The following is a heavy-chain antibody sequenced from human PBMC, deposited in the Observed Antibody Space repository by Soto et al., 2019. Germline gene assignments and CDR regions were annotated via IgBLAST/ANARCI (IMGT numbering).Heavy chain of an antibody. CDR3: AKDRRHMTTVTTNFQH. D-gene: IGHD4-17*01. Sequence: PGGSLRLSCAASGFTFSSHAMGWLRQAPGTGPEWVAFVSGSGGSTSYADSVKGRFTISRDNSDNSLFLQMNSLRAEDTAVYYCAKDRRHMTTVTTNFQHWGQGTLVTVSS. V-gene: IGHV3-23*01. CDR1: GFTFSSHA. J-gene: IGHJ1*01. CDR2: VSGSGGST.